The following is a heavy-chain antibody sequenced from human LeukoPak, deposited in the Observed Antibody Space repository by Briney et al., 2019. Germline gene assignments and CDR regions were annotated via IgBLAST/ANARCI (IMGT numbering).Heavy chain of an antibody. CDR1: GFTFSSYA. CDR2: ISGSGGST. CDR3: AKGGYYDSSGRPPDAFDI. V-gene: IGHV3-23*01. J-gene: IGHJ3*02. D-gene: IGHD3-22*01. Sequence: PGGSLRLSCAASGFTFSSYAMSWVRQAPGKGLEWVSAISGSGGSTYYADSVKGRFTISRDNSKNTLYLQMNSLRAEDTAVYYCAKGGYYDSSGRPPDAFDIWGQGTMVTVSS.